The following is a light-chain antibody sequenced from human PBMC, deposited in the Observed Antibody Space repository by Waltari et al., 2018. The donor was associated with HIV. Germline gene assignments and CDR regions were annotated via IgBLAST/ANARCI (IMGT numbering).Light chain of an antibody. CDR1: QSISAK. V-gene: IGKV3-15*01. Sequence: EIVTTRETSPTLSVSPGQRVTLSCRASQSISAKVAWYQQRPGQAPRLLIYEAATRPTGIPARFSGSGSGTEFTLTISSLQSEDFATYFCQQYDSGPRGITFGQGTMLEIK. CDR2: EAA. J-gene: IGKJ2*01. CDR3: QQYDSGPRGIT.